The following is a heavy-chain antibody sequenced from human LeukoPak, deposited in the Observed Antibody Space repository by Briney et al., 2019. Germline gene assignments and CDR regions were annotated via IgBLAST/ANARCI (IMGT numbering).Heavy chain of an antibody. CDR3: ARVSIVGNFDY. CDR2: MYYSGST. D-gene: IGHD2-21*01. Sequence: PSETLSLTCTVSGAPVSKYYWSWIRQPPGKGLEWIGYMYYSGSTNYNPSLKSRVIISIDTSKNQFSLKLSSVTAADTAVYYCARVSIVGNFDYWGQGTLVTVSS. J-gene: IGHJ4*02. V-gene: IGHV4-59*02. CDR1: GAPVSKYY.